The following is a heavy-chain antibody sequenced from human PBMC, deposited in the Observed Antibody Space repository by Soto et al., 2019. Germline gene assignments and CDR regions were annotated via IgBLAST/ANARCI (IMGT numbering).Heavy chain of an antibody. CDR3: ARTVGAAYYFDF. D-gene: IGHD1-26*01. CDR1: GDSMPKSS. CDR2: IYTSGST. V-gene: IGHV4-4*07. J-gene: IGHJ4*02. Sequence: QVQLQESGPGLVKPSETLSLTCTVSGDSMPKSSWSWIRQPAGKGLEWIGRIYTSGSTNYNPSLKSRVTMSIDTSNNHFSLKLKSVTAADTAVYYCARTVGAAYYFDFWGQGALVTVSS.